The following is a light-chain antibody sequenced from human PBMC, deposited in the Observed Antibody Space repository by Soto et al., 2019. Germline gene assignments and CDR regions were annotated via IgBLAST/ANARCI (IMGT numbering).Light chain of an antibody. CDR3: QQYHHWPPKVT. CDR2: GAS. V-gene: IGKV3-15*01. J-gene: IGKJ3*01. CDR1: QSINTN. Sequence: DIVMTQSPATLSVSPGERATLSCRASQSINTNLAWYQQKPGQAPRLLIYGASTRATVIPARFSGSGSVTEFTLTISGLQADDFAVYYCQQYHHWPPKVTFGPGTRVDI.